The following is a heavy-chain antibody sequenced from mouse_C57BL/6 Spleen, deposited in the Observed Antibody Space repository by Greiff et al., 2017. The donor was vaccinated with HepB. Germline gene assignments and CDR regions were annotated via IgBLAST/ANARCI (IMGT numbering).Heavy chain of an antibody. J-gene: IGHJ1*03. Sequence: QVQLQQSGPELVKPGASVKISCKASGYAFSSSWMNWVKQRPGKGLEWIGRIYPGDGDTNYNGKFKGKATLTADKSSSTAYMQLSSLTSEDSAVYFCARSGTTKGYFDVWGTGTTVTVSS. V-gene: IGHV1-82*01. CDR2: IYPGDGDT. D-gene: IGHD1-1*01. CDR1: GYAFSSSW. CDR3: ARSGTTKGYFDV.